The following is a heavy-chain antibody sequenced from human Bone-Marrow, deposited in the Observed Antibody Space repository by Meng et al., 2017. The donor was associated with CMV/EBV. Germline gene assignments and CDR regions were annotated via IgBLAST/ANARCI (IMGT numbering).Heavy chain of an antibody. V-gene: IGHV3-74*01. CDR3: ARDFYDNLDY. J-gene: IGHJ4*02. Sequence: GESLKISCAVSGFTFSSYWMHWVRQAPGKGLIWVSRINTDGSITNFADSVKGRFTISRDNAKNTLYLQMNGLRAEDTAMYYCARDFYDNLDYWGQGTLVTISS. CDR1: GFTFSSYW. CDR2: INTDGSIT. D-gene: IGHD3-9*01.